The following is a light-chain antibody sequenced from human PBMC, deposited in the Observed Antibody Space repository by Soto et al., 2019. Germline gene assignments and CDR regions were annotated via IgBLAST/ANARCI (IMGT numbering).Light chain of an antibody. Sequence: EIVLPQSPGTLSLSPGQRATLSCRASQNIRRNYVAWFQQTPGQAPRLLIYGAVNKASGIPDRFSGSGSGTEFTLTISSLEPEDFVVYYCQQYHSPPLTFGQGTKVEIK. V-gene: IGKV3-20*01. CDR1: QNIRRNY. CDR2: GAV. CDR3: QQYHSPPLT. J-gene: IGKJ1*01.